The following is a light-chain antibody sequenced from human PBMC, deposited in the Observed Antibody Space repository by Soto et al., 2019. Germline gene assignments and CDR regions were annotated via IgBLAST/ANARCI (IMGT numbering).Light chain of an antibody. Sequence: QSVLTQPPSASGTPGQRVSITCSGSSSNIGTNYVYWYQHPPGAPPRLLIFRDDHRPAGVPGRFSASKSGTSASLAINGPPSEGAADFFLAAWGDSLKGLYVFGTGTKLTVL. CDR1: SSNIGTNY. CDR3: AAWGDSLKGLYV. CDR2: RDD. J-gene: IGLJ1*01. V-gene: IGLV1-47*01.